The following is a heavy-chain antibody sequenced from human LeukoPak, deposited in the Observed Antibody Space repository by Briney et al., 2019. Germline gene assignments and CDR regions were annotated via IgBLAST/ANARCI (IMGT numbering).Heavy chain of an antibody. D-gene: IGHD3-16*01. J-gene: IGHJ6*03. CDR1: GFTLSSYA. Sequence: GGSLRLSCAASGFTLSSYAMSWVRQAPGKGLEWVSTMSTNGVATYYADSVKGRFTISRDNSKNTLYLQMNSLRADDTAVYYCAKSLRGTRSYYYYMDVWGKGTTVTVSS. V-gene: IGHV3-23*01. CDR3: AKSLRGTRSYYYYMDV. CDR2: MSTNGVAT.